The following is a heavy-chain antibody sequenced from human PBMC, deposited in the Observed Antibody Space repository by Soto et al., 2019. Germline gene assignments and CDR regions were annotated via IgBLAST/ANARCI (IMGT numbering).Heavy chain of an antibody. D-gene: IGHD5-18*01. CDR1: GGSISSYY. J-gene: IGHJ4*02. V-gene: IGHV4-59*01. Sequence: QVQLQESGPGLVKPSETLSLTCTVSGGSISSYYWSWIRQPPGKGLEWIGYIYYSGSTNYNPSLKSRVTISVDTSKNQFSLKLSSVTAADTAVYYCARDGRGYSYGYSGPLHYFDYWGQGTLVTVSS. CDR3: ARDGRGYSYGYSGPLHYFDY. CDR2: IYYSGST.